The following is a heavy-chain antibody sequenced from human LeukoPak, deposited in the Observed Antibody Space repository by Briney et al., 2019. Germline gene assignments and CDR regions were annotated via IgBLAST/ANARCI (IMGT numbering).Heavy chain of an antibody. J-gene: IGHJ4*02. CDR3: ARHLRRRNENYDFWSGYYSS. V-gene: IGHV4-34*01. CDR1: GGSFSGYY. D-gene: IGHD3-3*01. CDR2: INHSGST. Sequence: KASETLSLTCAVYGGSFSGYYWSWIRQPPGKGLEWIGEINHSGSTNYNPSLKSRVTISVDTSKNQFSLKLSSVTAADTAVYYCARHLRRRNENYDFWSGYYSSWGQGTLVTVSS.